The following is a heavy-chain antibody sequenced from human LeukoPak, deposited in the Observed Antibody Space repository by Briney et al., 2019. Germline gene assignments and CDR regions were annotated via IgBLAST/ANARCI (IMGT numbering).Heavy chain of an antibody. D-gene: IGHD6-25*01. CDR2: ISWNSGSI. CDR3: AKGEADLDY. CDR1: GFTFDDYA. Sequence: ALRLSCAASGFTFDDYAMHWVRQAPGKGLEWVSGISWNSGSIGYADSVKGRFTISRDNAKNSLYLQMNSLRAEDTALYYCAKGEADLDYWGQGTLVTVSS. V-gene: IGHV3-9*01. J-gene: IGHJ4*02.